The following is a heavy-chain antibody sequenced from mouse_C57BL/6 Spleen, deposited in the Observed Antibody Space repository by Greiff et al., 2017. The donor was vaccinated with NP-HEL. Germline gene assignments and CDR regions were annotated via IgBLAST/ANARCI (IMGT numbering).Heavy chain of an antibody. CDR3: ERGTACDY. D-gene: IGHD3-3*01. J-gene: IGHJ2*01. CDR2: INPSTGGT. V-gene: IGHV1-42*01. Sequence: EVQLQQSGPELVKPGASVKISCKASGYSFTGYYMNWVKQSPEKSLEWIGEINPSTGGTTYNQKFKAKATLTVDKSSSTAYMQLKSLTYEDSAVYYCERGTACDYWGQGTTLTVSA. CDR1: GYSFTGYY.